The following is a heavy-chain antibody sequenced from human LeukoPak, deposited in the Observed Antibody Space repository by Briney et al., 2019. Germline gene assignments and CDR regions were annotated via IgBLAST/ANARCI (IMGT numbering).Heavy chain of an antibody. Sequence: PSETLSLTCAVSGGSISSTNWWSWVRQPPGKGLEWIGEIYHSGSTNYNPSLKSRVTISVDKSKNQFSLKLSSVSVADTAVYYCARQGRNRDFCSSISCHYFDFWGQGALATVSS. CDR1: GGSISSTNW. V-gene: IGHV4-4*02. CDR2: IYHSGST. CDR3: ARQGRNRDFCSSISCHYFDF. J-gene: IGHJ4*02. D-gene: IGHD2-2*01.